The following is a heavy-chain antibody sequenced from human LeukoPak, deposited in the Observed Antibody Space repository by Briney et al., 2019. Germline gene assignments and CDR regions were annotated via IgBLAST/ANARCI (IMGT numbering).Heavy chain of an antibody. CDR2: ISGSGGST. D-gene: IGHD3-22*01. CDR3: AKGGRGDYYDSSGYYLAGYFDY. J-gene: IGHJ4*02. Sequence: GGSLRLSCAASGFTFSSYAMSWVRQAPGKGLEWVSAISGSGGSTYYADSVKGRFTISRDNSKNTLYLQMNSLRADDTAVYCCAKGGRGDYYDSSGYYLAGYFDYWGQGTLVTVSS. CDR1: GFTFSSYA. V-gene: IGHV3-23*01.